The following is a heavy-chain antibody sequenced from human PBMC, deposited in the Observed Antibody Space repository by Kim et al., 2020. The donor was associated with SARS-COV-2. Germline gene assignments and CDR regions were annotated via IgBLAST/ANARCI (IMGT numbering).Heavy chain of an antibody. J-gene: IGHJ2*01. CDR1: GYTFTSSYT. CDR3: ARDEVEYFYGDFDL. CDR2: INAGNGNT. D-gene: IGHD3-10*01. V-gene: IGHV1-3*01. Sequence: ASVKVSCKASGYTFTSSYTMHWVRQAPGQRLEWMGWINAGNGNTKYSQKFQGRVTITRDTSASTAYMELSSLRSEDTAVYYCARDEVEYFYGDFDLWGRGTLVTVSS.